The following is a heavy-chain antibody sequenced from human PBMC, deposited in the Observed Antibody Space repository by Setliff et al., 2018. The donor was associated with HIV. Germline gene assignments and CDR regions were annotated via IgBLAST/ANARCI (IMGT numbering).Heavy chain of an antibody. Sequence: GASVMVSCKASGYTFTSYYMHWVRQAPGQGLEWMGIINPSGGSTSYAQKFQGRVTMTRDTSTSTVYMELSSLRSEDTAVYYCARGGPLTTMVRGVLRWFDPWGQGTLVTVSS. CDR2: INPSGGST. CDR1: GYTFTSYY. CDR3: ARGGPLTTMVRGVLRWFDP. J-gene: IGHJ5*02. V-gene: IGHV1-46*01. D-gene: IGHD3-10*01.